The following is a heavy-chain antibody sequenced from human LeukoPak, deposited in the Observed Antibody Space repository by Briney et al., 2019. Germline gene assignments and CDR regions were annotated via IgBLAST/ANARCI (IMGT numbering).Heavy chain of an antibody. V-gene: IGHV3-72*01. Sequence: GGSLRLSCAASGFTFSDYILDWVRQAPGKGLEWVGRIRRKGQSYTTEYAASVKGRSTVSRDDSKNSLYLHMNNLKTEDSAVYYCSRDGGEGGNSAFDIWGQGTLVTVSS. CDR1: GFTFSDYI. J-gene: IGHJ3*02. CDR3: SRDGGEGGNSAFDI. CDR2: IRRKGQSYTT. D-gene: IGHD3-16*01.